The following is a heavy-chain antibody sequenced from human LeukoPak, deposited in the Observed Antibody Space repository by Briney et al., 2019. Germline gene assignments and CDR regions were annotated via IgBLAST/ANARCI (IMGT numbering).Heavy chain of an antibody. CDR1: GYTFTGYY. Sequence: ASVKVSCKASGYTFTGYYIHWVRQAPGQGLEWMGWINPNSGGTNYAQKFQGRVTMTRDTSISTAYMVLSRLRSDDTAVYCCARGVLRGALFVYWGQGTLITVSS. CDR2: INPNSGGT. CDR3: ARGVLRGALFVY. J-gene: IGHJ4*02. V-gene: IGHV1-2*02. D-gene: IGHD3-10*01.